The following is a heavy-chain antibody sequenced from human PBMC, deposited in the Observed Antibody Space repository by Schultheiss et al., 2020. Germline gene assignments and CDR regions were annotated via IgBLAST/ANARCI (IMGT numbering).Heavy chain of an antibody. CDR3: AKTNLLLWFGELLNYYFDY. CDR1: GFTFSSYA. J-gene: IGHJ4*02. D-gene: IGHD3-10*01. Sequence: GGSLRLSCAASGFTFSSYAMSWVRQAPGKGLEWVSGISWNSGSIGYADSVKGRFTISRDNAKNSLYLQMNSLRAEDTAVYYCAKTNLLLWFGELLNYYFDYWGQGTLVTVSS. CDR2: ISWNSGSI. V-gene: IGHV3-9*01.